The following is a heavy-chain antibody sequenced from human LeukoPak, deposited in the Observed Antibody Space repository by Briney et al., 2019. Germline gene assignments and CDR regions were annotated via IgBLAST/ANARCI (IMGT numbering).Heavy chain of an antibody. J-gene: IGHJ5*02. V-gene: IGHV1-8*01. D-gene: IGHD2-2*01. CDR2: MNPNSGNT. CDR1: EYTFTTYD. CDR3: ARVRDCSSTTCFRSRGNWFDP. Sequence: ASVKVSCEASEYTFTTYDINWVRQASGQGLEWMGWMNPNSGNTQYAQKFQGRVTMTRNTSISTAYMELSSLTSEDTAVYYCARVRDCSSTTCFRSRGNWFDPWGQGTLVIVSS.